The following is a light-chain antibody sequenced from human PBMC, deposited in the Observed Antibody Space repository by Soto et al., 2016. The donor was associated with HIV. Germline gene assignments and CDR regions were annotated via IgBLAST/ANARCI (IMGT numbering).Light chain of an antibody. CDR1: QSISSW. CDR2: KAS. CDR3: QQSYNTPQT. J-gene: IGKJ1*01. Sequence: DIQMTQSPSTLSASVGDRVSITCRASQSISSWLAWYQQKPGKAPKVLIYKASTLESGVPSRFSGSGSGTDFTLTISSLQPEDFATYYCQQSYNTPQTFGQGTKVEIK. V-gene: IGKV1-5*03.